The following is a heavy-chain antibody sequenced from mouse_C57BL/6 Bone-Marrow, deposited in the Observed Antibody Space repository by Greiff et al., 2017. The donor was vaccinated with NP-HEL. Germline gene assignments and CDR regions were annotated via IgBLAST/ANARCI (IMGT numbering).Heavy chain of an antibody. V-gene: IGHV1-62-2*01. Sequence: VMLVESGAELVKPGASVKLSCKASGYTFTEYTIHWVKQRSGQGLEWIGWFYPGSGSIKYNEKFKDKATLTADKSSSTVYMELSRLTSEDSAVYFCARHEDPYNGYPYFDVWGTGTTVTVSS. D-gene: IGHD2-3*01. CDR2: FYPGSGSI. J-gene: IGHJ1*03. CDR3: ARHEDPYNGYPYFDV. CDR1: GYTFTEYT.